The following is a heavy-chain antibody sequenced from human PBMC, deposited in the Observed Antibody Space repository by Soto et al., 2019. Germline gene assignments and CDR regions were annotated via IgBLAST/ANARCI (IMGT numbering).Heavy chain of an antibody. V-gene: IGHV1-2*06. Sequence: EQLVQSGAEVKKPGASVKVSCKASGYSFTAYYMHWVRQAPGQGLEWMGRINPNRGVANYAQNFHGRVTMTRDTSISTAYMELSGLTSDDTAMYYCARDHGGWFDPWGQGTLVTVSS. D-gene: IGHD3-10*01. J-gene: IGHJ5*02. CDR3: ARDHGGWFDP. CDR1: GYSFTAYY. CDR2: INPNRGVA.